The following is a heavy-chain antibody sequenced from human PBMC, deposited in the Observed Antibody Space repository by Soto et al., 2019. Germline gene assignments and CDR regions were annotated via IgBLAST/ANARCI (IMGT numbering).Heavy chain of an antibody. CDR3: ARISGYDFNWFDP. CDR2: IFSNDEK. D-gene: IGHD5-12*01. Sequence: GSGPTLVNPTETLTLTCTVSGFSLSNARMGVSWIRQPPGKALEWLAHIFSNDEKSYSTSLKSRLTISKDTSKSQVVLTMTNMDPVDTATYYCARISGYDFNWFDPWGQGTLVTVSS. CDR1: GFSLSNARMG. J-gene: IGHJ5*02. V-gene: IGHV2-26*01.